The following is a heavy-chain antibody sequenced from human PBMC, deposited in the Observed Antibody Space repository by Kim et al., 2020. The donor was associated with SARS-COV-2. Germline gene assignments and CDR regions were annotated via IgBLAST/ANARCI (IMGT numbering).Heavy chain of an antibody. J-gene: IGHJ5*02. Sequence: SVKVSCKASGGTFSSYAISWVRQAPGQGLEWMGGIIPIFGTANYAQKFQGRVTITADESTSTAYMELSSLRSEDTAVYYCAREEGTRWLVVSGAWFDPWGQGTLVTVSS. CDR2: IIPIFGTA. V-gene: IGHV1-69*13. CDR3: AREEGTRWLVVSGAWFDP. D-gene: IGHD3-22*01. CDR1: GGTFSSYA.